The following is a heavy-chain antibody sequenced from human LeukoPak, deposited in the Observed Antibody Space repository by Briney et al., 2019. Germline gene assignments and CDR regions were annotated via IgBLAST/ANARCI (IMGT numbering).Heavy chain of an antibody. Sequence: SETLSLTCTVSGGSINNYHWSWIRQPAGKGLEWIGQIYTDGSTNYNPPPQESSHHVNRHDRGPGPLTIRSVTAADTAFYYCARRDISSGWSFDYWGQGTLVTVSS. D-gene: IGHD6-19*01. CDR1: GGSINNYH. CDR2: IYTDGST. CDR3: ARRDISSGWSFDY. J-gene: IGHJ4*02. V-gene: IGHV4-4*07.